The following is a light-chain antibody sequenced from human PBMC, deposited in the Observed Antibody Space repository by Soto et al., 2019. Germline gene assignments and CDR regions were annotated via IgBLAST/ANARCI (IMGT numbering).Light chain of an antibody. J-gene: IGKJ4*01. CDR2: DAS. CDR3: QHRYNWPLT. V-gene: IGKV3-11*01. Sequence: EIVLTQSPATLSSSPGERATLSCRASQSIDTYLAWYQQKPGQAPRLLIYDASDRATGIPARFSGSGSGTAFTLTSSGLEPEDFALYYCQHRYNWPLTFGGGTKVDIE. CDR1: QSIDTY.